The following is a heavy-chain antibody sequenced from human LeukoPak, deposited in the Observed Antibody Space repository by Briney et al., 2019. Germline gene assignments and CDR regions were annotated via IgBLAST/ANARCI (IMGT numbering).Heavy chain of an antibody. Sequence: SETLSLTCTVSGGSISSYCWSWIRQPPGKGLEWIGYIYYSGSTNYNPSLKSRVTISVDTSKNQFSLKLSSVTAADTAVYYCARAPQYYDFWSGLYYYYGMDVWGQGTTVTVSS. V-gene: IGHV4-59*01. J-gene: IGHJ6*02. CDR1: GGSISSYC. D-gene: IGHD3-3*01. CDR2: IYYSGST. CDR3: ARAPQYYDFWSGLYYYYGMDV.